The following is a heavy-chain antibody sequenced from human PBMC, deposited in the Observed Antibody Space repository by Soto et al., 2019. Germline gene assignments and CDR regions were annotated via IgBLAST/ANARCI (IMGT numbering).Heavy chain of an antibody. D-gene: IGHD6-13*01. CDR3: AKENGYSSSWFEFDY. V-gene: IGHV3-23*01. Sequence: EVQLLESGGGLVQPGGSLRHSCAASGFTFSSYAMSWVRQAPGKRLEWVSAISGSGGSTYYADSVKGRFTISRDNSKNTLYLQMNSLRAEDSAVYYCAKENGYSSSWFEFDYWVQGTLVTVSS. CDR1: GFTFSSYA. J-gene: IGHJ4*02. CDR2: ISGSGGST.